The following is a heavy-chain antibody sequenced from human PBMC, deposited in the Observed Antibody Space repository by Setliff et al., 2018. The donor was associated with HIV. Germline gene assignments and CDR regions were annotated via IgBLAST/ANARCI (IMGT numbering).Heavy chain of an antibody. CDR1: GGSFNTYS. CDR3: ATGRHYYDSSDYPANPFDV. Sequence: SVKVSCKTSGGSFNTYSISWVRQAPGQGLEWMGGIITILGGVTKYAQKFQGRVTITADESTNTAYMELTSLRSEDTAVYYCATGRHYYDSSDYPANPFDVWGQGTLVTVSS. J-gene: IGHJ3*01. D-gene: IGHD3-22*01. V-gene: IGHV1-69*10. CDR2: IITILGGVT.